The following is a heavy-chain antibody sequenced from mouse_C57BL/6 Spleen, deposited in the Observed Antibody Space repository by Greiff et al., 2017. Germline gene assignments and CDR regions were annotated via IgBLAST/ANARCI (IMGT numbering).Heavy chain of an antibody. D-gene: IGHD2-3*01. CDR2: IDTSDSYT. CDR3: ARMDDGSFDY. V-gene: IGHV1-69*01. CDR1: GYTFTSYW. Sequence: QVQLQQPGAELVMPGASVKLSCKASGYTFTSYWMHWVKQRPGQGLEWIGEIDTSDSYTNYNQKFKGKSTLTVDKSSSTAYMQLISLTSEDSAVYYCARMDDGSFDYWGQGTTLTVSS. J-gene: IGHJ2*01.